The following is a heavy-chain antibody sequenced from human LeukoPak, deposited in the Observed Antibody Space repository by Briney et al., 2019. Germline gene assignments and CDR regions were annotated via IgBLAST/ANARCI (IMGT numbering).Heavy chain of an antibody. V-gene: IGHV3-23*01. D-gene: IGHD3-22*01. J-gene: IGHJ4*02. CDR2: ISGSGGST. Sequence: GGSLRLSCAASGFTFSSYAMSWVRQAPGKGLEWVSAISGSGGSTYYADSVKGRFTISRDNSKTTLYLQMNSLRAEDTAVYYCAKPHYYDSSGYFDYWGQGTLVTVSS. CDR1: GFTFSSYA. CDR3: AKPHYYDSSGYFDY.